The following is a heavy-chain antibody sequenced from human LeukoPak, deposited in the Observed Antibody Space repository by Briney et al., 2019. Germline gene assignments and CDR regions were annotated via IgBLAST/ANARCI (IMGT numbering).Heavy chain of an antibody. CDR1: GGSIITNGYY. D-gene: IGHD3-22*01. V-gene: IGHV4-39*01. CDR3: ARGVTMIVVVIHDWYFDL. Sequence: SETLSLTCTVSGGSIITNGYYWGWIRQPPGKGLEWIGSIYYTRSTYYNPSLKSRVTISVDTSKNQFSLKLTSVTAADTAVYYCARGVTMIVVVIHDWYFDLWGRGTLVTVSS. CDR2: IYYTRST. J-gene: IGHJ2*01.